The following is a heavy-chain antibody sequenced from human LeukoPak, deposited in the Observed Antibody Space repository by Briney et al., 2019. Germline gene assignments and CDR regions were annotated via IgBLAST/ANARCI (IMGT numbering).Heavy chain of an antibody. D-gene: IGHD3-10*01. CDR1: GFTFSSYW. CDR2: INSDGSST. CDR3: ARGGIRFIDN. V-gene: IGHV3-74*01. J-gene: IGHJ4*02. Sequence: GGSLRLSCAASGFTFSSYWMYWVRQAPGKGLVWVLRINSDGSSTNYADSVKGRFTISRDNAKNTLYLQMNSLRAEDTAVYYCARGGIRFIDNWGQGTLVTVSS.